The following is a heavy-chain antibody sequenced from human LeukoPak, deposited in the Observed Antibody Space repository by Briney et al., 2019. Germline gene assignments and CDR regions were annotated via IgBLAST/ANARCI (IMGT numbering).Heavy chain of an antibody. J-gene: IGHJ3*01. Sequence: GASVTLSCKASGYAFTRFDISWVRQAPGQGLEWMCVMTPNRGRTGHAQEYQGRVTMTRSTSISTAYMELSSLTSADTAVYFCARSRGVLGGGCDTFNLWGQGTMVTVSS. CDR3: ARSRGVLGGGCDTFNL. CDR2: MTPNRGRT. CDR1: GYAFTRFD. D-gene: IGHD3-16*01. V-gene: IGHV1-8*02.